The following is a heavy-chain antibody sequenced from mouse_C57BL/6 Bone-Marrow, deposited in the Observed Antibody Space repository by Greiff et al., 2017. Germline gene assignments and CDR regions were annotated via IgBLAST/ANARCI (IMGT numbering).Heavy chain of an antibody. D-gene: IGHD1-1*01. CDR3: ARRGVVALDY. Sequence: EVTLVESGGDLVKPGGSLKLSCAASGFTFSSYGMSWVRQTPDKRLEWVATISSGGSYPYYPDSVQGRFTISRDNAKNTLYLQMSSLKSEDTAMYYCARRGVVALDYWGQGTTLTVSS. CDR2: ISSGGSYP. J-gene: IGHJ2*01. V-gene: IGHV5-6*02. CDR1: GFTFSSYG.